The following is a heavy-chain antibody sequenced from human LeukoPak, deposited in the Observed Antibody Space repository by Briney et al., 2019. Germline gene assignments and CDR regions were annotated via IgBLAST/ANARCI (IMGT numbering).Heavy chain of an antibody. D-gene: IGHD4-17*01. CDR3: AKDHGRGEGFDY. V-gene: IGHV3-23*01. CDR2: ISGSGGST. Sequence: GGSLRLSCAASGFTFSSYAMSWVRQAPGKGLEWVSAISGSGGSTYYADSVKGRFTISRDNSKNTLYLQMNSLRAVDTAVYYCAKDHGRGEGFDYWGQGTLVTVS. J-gene: IGHJ4*02. CDR1: GFTFSSYA.